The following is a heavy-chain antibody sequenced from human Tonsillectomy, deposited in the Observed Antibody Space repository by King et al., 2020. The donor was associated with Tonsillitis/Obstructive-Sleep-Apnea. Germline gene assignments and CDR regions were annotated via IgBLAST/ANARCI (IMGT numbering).Heavy chain of an antibody. J-gene: IGHJ4*02. V-gene: IGHV4-59*08. CDR1: GGSISSYY. CDR2: IYYSGST. Sequence: QLQESGPGLVKPSETLSLTCTVSGGSISSYYWSWIRQPPGKGLEWIGYIYYSGSTNYNPSLKSRVTISVDTSKNQFSLKLSSVTAADTAVYYRARHAGDDYSFDYWGQGTLVTVSS. CDR3: ARHAGDDYSFDY. D-gene: IGHD4-11*01.